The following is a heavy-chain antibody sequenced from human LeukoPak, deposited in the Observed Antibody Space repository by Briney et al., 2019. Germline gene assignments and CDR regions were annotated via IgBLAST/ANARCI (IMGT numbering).Heavy chain of an antibody. Sequence: SETLSLTCTVSGGSISSSSYSWGWIRQPPGKGLEWIGIIYYSGGTYYNPSLKSRLTISVDTSKNQFSLKLSSVTAADPAVYYCARYFRDGYKVPRHWGQGTLVTVSS. CDR2: IYYSGGT. D-gene: IGHD5-24*01. V-gene: IGHV4-39*01. J-gene: IGHJ4*02. CDR3: ARYFRDGYKVPRH. CDR1: GGSISSSSYS.